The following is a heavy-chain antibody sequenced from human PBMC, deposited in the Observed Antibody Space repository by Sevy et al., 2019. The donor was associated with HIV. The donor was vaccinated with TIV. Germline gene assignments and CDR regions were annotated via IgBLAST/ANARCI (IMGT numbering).Heavy chain of an antibody. V-gene: IGHV3-23*01. CDR2: LNGDRT. J-gene: IGHJ4*02. Sequence: GGSLRLSCAASGFTFSTYAVSWVRQAPGKGLGWVAALNGDRTYYAGSVKGRFTISRDNPKNTVYLQVNSLRVEDTALYYCVKEETAPYFDCWGQRTLVTVSS. D-gene: IGHD2-21*02. CDR3: VKEETAPYFDC. CDR1: GFTFSTYA.